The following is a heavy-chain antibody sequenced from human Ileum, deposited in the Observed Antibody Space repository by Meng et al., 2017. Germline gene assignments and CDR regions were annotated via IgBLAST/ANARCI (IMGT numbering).Heavy chain of an antibody. J-gene: IGHJ4*02. CDR1: GDSFSPYY. CDR2: INHSGNT. Sequence: GSLRLSCAVSGDSFSPYYWNWIRQAPGKGLEWIGEINHSGNTNYNPSLKSRATMSVDTSKKHISLRLISLTAADTAVYYCARDVRWNTSTWYSFDSWGQGTRVTVSS. D-gene: IGHD2-15*01. V-gene: IGHV4-34*01. CDR3: ARDVRWNTSTWYSFDS.